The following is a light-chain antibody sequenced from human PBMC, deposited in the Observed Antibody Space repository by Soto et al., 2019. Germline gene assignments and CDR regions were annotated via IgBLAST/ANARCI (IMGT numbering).Light chain of an antibody. CDR1: SSDVGGYKY. Sequence: QSALTQPASVSGSPGQSITISCTGTSSDVGGYKYVSWYQQHPGKAPKLMSYDVSNRPSGVSNRFSGYKSGNTASLTISGVQAEDEADYYCSSYTSSVNYVFGTGTKLTVL. J-gene: IGLJ1*01. CDR3: SSYTSSVNYV. CDR2: DVS. V-gene: IGLV2-14*03.